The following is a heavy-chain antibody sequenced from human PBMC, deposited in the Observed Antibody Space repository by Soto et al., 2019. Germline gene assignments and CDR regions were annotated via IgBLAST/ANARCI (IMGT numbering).Heavy chain of an antibody. CDR2: IFYSGST. CDR1: GDSISNYY. J-gene: IGHJ5*02. V-gene: IGHV4-39*01. D-gene: IGHD2-15*01. CDR3: ARQCRGVTCNWFVP. Sequence: SETLSLTCTVSGDSISNYYWAWIRQPPGKGLEWIGSIFYSGSTYYNPSLKSRVTISVDTSKNQFSLTLTSVTAADTAVYYCARQCRGVTCNWFVPWGQGTLVTVSS.